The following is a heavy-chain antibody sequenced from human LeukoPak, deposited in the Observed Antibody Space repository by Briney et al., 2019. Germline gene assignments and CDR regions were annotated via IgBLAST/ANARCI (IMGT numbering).Heavy chain of an antibody. CDR3: ASHSIKYSSSWEDLETLFDY. Sequence: SETLSLTCTVSGGSISSSSYYWGWIRQPPGKGLEWIGSIYYSGSTYYNPSLKSRVTISVDTSKNQFSLKLSSVTAADTAVYYCASHSIKYSSSWEDLETLFDYWGQGTLVTVSS. CDR2: IYYSGST. V-gene: IGHV4-39*07. J-gene: IGHJ4*02. CDR1: GGSISSSSYY. D-gene: IGHD6-13*01.